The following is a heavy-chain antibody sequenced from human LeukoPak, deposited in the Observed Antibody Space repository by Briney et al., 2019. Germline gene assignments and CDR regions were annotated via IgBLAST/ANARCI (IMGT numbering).Heavy chain of an antibody. Sequence: ASVKVSCKASGYTFTGYYMHWVRQAPGQGLEWMGWINPNSGGTNYAQKFQGRVTMTRDTSISTAYMELSRLRSDDTAVYYCAREGNSGSYYWDAFDIWGQGTMVTVSS. CDR3: AREGNSGSYYWDAFDI. J-gene: IGHJ3*02. CDR2: INPNSGGT. V-gene: IGHV1-2*02. CDR1: GYTFTGYY. D-gene: IGHD1-26*01.